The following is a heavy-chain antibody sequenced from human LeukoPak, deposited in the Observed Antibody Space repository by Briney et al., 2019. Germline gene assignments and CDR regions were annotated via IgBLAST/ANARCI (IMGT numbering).Heavy chain of an antibody. Sequence: ASVKVSCKASGGTISSDAISWVRQAPGQGLEWMGGIIPIFGTANYAQKFQGRVTITADESTSTAYMELSSLRSEDTAVYYCASLGGPYYFDYWGQGTLVTVSS. CDR2: IIPIFGTA. CDR1: GGTISSDA. CDR3: ASLGGPYYFDY. J-gene: IGHJ4*02. V-gene: IGHV1-69*01. D-gene: IGHD3-10*01.